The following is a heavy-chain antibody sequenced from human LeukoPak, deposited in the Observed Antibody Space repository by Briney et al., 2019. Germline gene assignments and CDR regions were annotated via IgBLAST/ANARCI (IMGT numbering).Heavy chain of an antibody. CDR2: INPNSGGT. D-gene: IGHD6-13*01. CDR1: GYTFTGYY. Sequence: GASVKVSCKASGYTFTGYYMHWVRQAPGQGLEWMGWINPNSGGTNYAQKFQGRVTMTRDTSISTACMELRRLRSDDTAVYYCARGSSSWYYYYYYMDVWGKGTTVTVSS. J-gene: IGHJ6*03. V-gene: IGHV1-2*02. CDR3: ARGSSSWYYYYYYMDV.